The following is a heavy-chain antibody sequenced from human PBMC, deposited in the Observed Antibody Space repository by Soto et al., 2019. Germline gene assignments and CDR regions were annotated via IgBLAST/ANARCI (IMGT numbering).Heavy chain of an antibody. J-gene: IGHJ6*02. V-gene: IGHV3-49*04. CDR3: SGMDV. CDR2: IRSKAYGGTT. CDR1: AVAFCDWS. Sequence: PGGALGAYSRTPAVAFCDWSMSWVRQAPGKGLEWVGFIRSKAYGGTTEYAASVKGRFTISRDDSKSIAYLQMNSMKTEDTAVYYCSGMDVWGQGTTVTVSS.